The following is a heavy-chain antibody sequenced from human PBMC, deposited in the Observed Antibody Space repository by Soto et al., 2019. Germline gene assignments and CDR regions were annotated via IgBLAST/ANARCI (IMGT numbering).Heavy chain of an antibody. CDR2: IYSGGKT. V-gene: IGHV3-53*01. D-gene: IGHD4-4*01. J-gene: IGHJ5*02. CDR3: ARGGLTTLFEP. CDR1: GFTVSINY. Sequence: GGSLRLSCAASGFTVSINYMSCVRQAPGKGLEWVAVIYSGGKTYYADSVKGRFTISRDNSKNTLYLQMNRLRAEDTAVYYCARGGLTTLFEPWGQGTMVTVSS.